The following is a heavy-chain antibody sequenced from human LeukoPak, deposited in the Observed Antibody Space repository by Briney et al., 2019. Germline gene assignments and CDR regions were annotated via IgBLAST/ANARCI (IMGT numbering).Heavy chain of an antibody. J-gene: IGHJ4*02. CDR1: GFTFSSYA. Sequence: GGSLRLSRAASGFTFSSYAMSWVRQAPGKGLEWVSAISGSGGSTYYADSVKGRFTISRDNSKNTLYLQMNSLRAEDTAVYYCAKGHHYDFWSGYYIFDWGQGTLVTVSS. D-gene: IGHD3-3*01. V-gene: IGHV3-23*01. CDR2: ISGSGGST. CDR3: AKGHHYDFWSGYYIFD.